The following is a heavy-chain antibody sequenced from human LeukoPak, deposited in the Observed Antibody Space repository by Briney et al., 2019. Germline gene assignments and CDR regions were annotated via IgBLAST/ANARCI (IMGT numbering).Heavy chain of an antibody. CDR3: ARRGSGSYPTDY. CDR2: INHSGST. CDR1: GGSISSYY. D-gene: IGHD3-10*01. Sequence: SETLSLTCTVSGGSISSYYWSWIRQPPGKGLEWMGEINHSGSTNYNPSLKSRVTISVAPSKNQFSLKLSSVTAADTAVYYCARRGSGSYPTDYWGQGPLVTVSS. J-gene: IGHJ4*02. V-gene: IGHV4-34*01.